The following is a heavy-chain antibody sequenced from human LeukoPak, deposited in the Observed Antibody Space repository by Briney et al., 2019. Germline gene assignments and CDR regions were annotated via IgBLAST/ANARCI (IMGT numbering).Heavy chain of an antibody. D-gene: IGHD1-1*01. V-gene: IGHV4-39*01. CDR3: ARRLNWNFDY. CDR2: IYYSGST. CDR1: GGSISSSSYY. Sequence: SETLSLTCTVSGGSISSSSYYWGWIRQPPGKGLEWIGSIYYSGSTYYNPSLKSRVTISVDTSKNQFSLKLSSVTAADTAVYYCARRLNWNFDYWGQGTLVTVSS. J-gene: IGHJ4*02.